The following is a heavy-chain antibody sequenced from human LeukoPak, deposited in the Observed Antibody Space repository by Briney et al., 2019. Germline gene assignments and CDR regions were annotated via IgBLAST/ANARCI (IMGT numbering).Heavy chain of an antibody. D-gene: IGHD6-13*01. CDR1: GGSISSSNW. CDR2: IYHSGST. J-gene: IGHJ4*02. CDR3: ARSFLGSSWYDPPHY. V-gene: IGHV4-4*02. Sequence: PSETLSLTCAVSGGSISSSNWWSWVRQPPGKGLEWIGEIYHSGSTNYNPSLKSRVTISVDKSKNQFSLKLSSVTAADTAVYYCARSFLGSSWYDPPHYWGQGTLVTVSS.